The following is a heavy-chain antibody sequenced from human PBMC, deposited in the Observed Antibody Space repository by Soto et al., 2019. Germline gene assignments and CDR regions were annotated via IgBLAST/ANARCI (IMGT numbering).Heavy chain of an antibody. Sequence: SETLSLTCAVYGGSFSGYYWGWIRQPPGKGLEWIGEINHSGSTNYNPSLKSRVTISVDTSKNQFSLKLSSVTAADTAVYYCARGLLAAAGTSGYYYYMDVWGKGTTVTVSS. CDR2: INHSGST. D-gene: IGHD6-13*01. CDR3: ARGLLAAAGTSGYYYYMDV. J-gene: IGHJ6*03. V-gene: IGHV4-34*01. CDR1: GGSFSGYY.